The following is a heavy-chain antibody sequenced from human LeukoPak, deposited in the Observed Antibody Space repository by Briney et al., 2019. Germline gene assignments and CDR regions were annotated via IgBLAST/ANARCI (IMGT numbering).Heavy chain of an antibody. Sequence: GGSLRLSCAASRFTFSDYWMTWVRQAPGRGLEWVGNINQDGSEINYVDSVKGRFTISRDNAETSLYLQMNSLRDEDTAIYYCARDRHINSWSNDRFDYWGQGALVTVSS. CDR2: INQDGSEI. CDR1: RFTFSDYW. V-gene: IGHV3-7*01. D-gene: IGHD6-13*01. CDR3: ARDRHINSWSNDRFDY. J-gene: IGHJ4*02.